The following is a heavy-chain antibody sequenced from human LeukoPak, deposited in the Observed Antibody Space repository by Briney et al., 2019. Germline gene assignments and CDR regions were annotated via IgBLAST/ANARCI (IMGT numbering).Heavy chain of an antibody. V-gene: IGHV3-23*01. D-gene: IGHD3-3*01. J-gene: IGHJ4*02. Sequence: GGSLRLSCAASGFTFSSYAMSWVRQAPGKGLEWVSAISGSGGSTYYADSVKGRFTISRDNSKNTLYLQMNILRAEDTAVYYCAKHYDFWSGYLDYWGQGTLVTVSS. CDR2: ISGSGGST. CDR1: GFTFSSYA. CDR3: AKHYDFWSGYLDY.